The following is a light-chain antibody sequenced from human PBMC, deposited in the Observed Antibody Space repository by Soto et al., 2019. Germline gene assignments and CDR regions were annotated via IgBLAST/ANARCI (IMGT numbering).Light chain of an antibody. J-gene: IGKJ1*01. V-gene: IGKV3-15*01. CDR2: DAS. Sequence: EIVVTQSPATLSVSPGERATLSCRASQSVRRNLARYQQKPGQTPRLLIYDASSRATGVPARFSGSGSGTEFSLTISSLQSEDFAVYYCQQYDNWPPEWTFGQGTRVDLK. CDR1: QSVRRN. CDR3: QQYDNWPPEWT.